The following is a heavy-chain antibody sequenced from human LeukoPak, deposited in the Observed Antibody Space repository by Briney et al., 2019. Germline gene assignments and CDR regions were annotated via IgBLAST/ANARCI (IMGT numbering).Heavy chain of an antibody. Sequence: SETLSLTCAVYGGSFSGYYWSWIRQPPGKGLEWIGEINHSGSTNYNPSLKSRVNISVDTSKNQFSLKLSSVTAADTAVYYCASIRVAGTYYYYYMDVWGKGTTVTVSS. CDR1: GGSFSGYY. J-gene: IGHJ6*03. CDR3: ASIRVAGTYYYYYMDV. V-gene: IGHV4-34*01. CDR2: INHSGST. D-gene: IGHD6-19*01.